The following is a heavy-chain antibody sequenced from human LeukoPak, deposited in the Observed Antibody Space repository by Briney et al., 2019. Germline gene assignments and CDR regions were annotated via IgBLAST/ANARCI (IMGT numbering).Heavy chain of an antibody. CDR3: TGITGTPVDY. J-gene: IGHJ4*02. CDR1: GFTFSSYA. CDR2: ISGSGDYT. D-gene: IGHD1-20*01. V-gene: IGHV3-23*01. Sequence: GGSLRLSCAASGFTFSSYAMTWVRQAPGKGLEWVSSISGSGDYTNYAGSVKGRFTISRDNSKNTLYLQMNSLRAEDTAVYYCTGITGTPVDYWGQGTLVTVSS.